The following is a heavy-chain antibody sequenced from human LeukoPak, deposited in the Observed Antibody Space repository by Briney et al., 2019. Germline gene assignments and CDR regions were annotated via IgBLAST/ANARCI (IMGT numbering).Heavy chain of an antibody. J-gene: IGHJ3*02. CDR1: GFTFSSYG. CDR2: ISGSGGST. Sequence: PGGSLRLSCAASGFTFSSYGMSWVRQAPGKGLEWVSAISGSGGSTYYADSVKGRFTISRDNSKNTLYLQMNSLRAEDTAVYYCAKGSTVAGTMGAFDIWGQGTMVTVSS. CDR3: AKGSTVAGTMGAFDI. V-gene: IGHV3-23*01. D-gene: IGHD6-19*01.